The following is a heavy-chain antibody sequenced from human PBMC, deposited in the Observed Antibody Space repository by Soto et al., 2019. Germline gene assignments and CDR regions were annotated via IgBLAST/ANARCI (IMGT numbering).Heavy chain of an antibody. CDR2: IYYSGST. J-gene: IGHJ5*02. CDR3: ARETSAQKPWFDP. Sequence: QVQLQESGPGLVKPSETLSLTCTVSGGSISSYYWSWIRQPPGKGLEWIGYIYYSGSTNYNPSLKRRVXXSXDXXKNHFSQKLSSVTAADTAVYYCARETSAQKPWFDPWGQGTLVTVSS. V-gene: IGHV4-59*01. CDR1: GGSISSYY.